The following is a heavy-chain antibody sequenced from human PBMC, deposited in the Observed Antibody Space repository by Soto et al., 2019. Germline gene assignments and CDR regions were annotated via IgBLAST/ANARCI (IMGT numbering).Heavy chain of an antibody. V-gene: IGHV3-7*05. CDR2: IRQDGSEK. Sequence: EVQLVESGGGLVQPGGSLRLSCAASGFTLSDYWMTWVHQAPGKGLEWVANIRQDGSEKYCVDSVKGRFTISRDNAKNSLYLQMNSLRADDTAVYYCARDRNLTKWGQGTLVTVSS. D-gene: IGHD3-3*01. J-gene: IGHJ4*02. CDR3: ARDRNLTK. CDR1: GFTLSDYW.